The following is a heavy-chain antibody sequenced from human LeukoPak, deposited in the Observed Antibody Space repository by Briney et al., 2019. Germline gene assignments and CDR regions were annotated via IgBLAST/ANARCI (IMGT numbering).Heavy chain of an antibody. CDR1: GFTFSTYV. J-gene: IGHJ4*02. D-gene: IGHD6-19*01. CDR2: ISGGGST. V-gene: IGHV3-23*01. Sequence: PGGSLRLSCAASGFTFSTYVMTWVRQAPGKGLEWVSGISGGGSTYYADSVKGRFTISRDNSKNTLYLQVNSLRAEDTAVYFCAKTYSSGWYYFDYWGQGNLVTVSS. CDR3: AKTYSSGWYYFDY.